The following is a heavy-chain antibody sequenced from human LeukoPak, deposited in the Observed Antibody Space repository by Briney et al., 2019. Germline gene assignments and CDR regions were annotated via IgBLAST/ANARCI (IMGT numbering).Heavy chain of an antibody. V-gene: IGHV3-23*01. CDR1: GFTFSSYA. J-gene: IGHJ4*02. Sequence: GGSLRLSCAASGFTFSSYAMSWVRQAPGKGLEWVSAISGSGGSTYYADSVKGRFTISRDNSKNTLYLQMNSLRAEGTAVYYCAKDRQSIVVGEFEYWGQGTLVTVSS. CDR2: ISGSGGST. CDR3: AKDRQSIVVGEFEY. D-gene: IGHD3-22*01.